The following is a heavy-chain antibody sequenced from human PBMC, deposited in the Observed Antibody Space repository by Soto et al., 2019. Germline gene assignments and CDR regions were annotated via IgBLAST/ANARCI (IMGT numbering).Heavy chain of an antibody. Sequence: PGGSLGLACAACGVTVRSKDMDGVRQAPGKGLEWVSGIYTGGSTYHADSVKGRFTISRYNSKNTLYLQMNSLRAEDTALYSGASEQGTEAPFAYRRHRTPVPVSP. CDR3: ASEQGTEAPFAY. CDR2: IYTGGST. J-gene: IGHJ4*01. CDR1: GVTVRSKD. V-gene: IGHV3-66*01.